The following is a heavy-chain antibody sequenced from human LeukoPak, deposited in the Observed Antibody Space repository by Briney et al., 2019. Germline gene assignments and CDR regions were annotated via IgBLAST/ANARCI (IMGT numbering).Heavy chain of an antibody. CDR2: IYYSGST. J-gene: IGHJ4*02. Sequence: SETLSLTCTVSGGSISSYYWSWIRQPPGKGLEWIGYIYYSGSTNYNPSLKSRVTISVDTSKNQFSLKLSSVTAADTAVYYCARGPMIQGDDLDYWGQGTLVTVSS. V-gene: IGHV4-59*01. CDR3: ARGPMIQGDDLDY. CDR1: GGSISSYY. D-gene: IGHD5-18*01.